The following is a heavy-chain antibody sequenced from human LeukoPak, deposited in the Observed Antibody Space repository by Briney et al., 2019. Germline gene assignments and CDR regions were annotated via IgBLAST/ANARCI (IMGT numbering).Heavy chain of an antibody. J-gene: IGHJ5*02. CDR2: INHSGST. Sequence: PSETLSLTCAVYGGSFSGYYWSWIRQPPGKGLEWIGEINHSGSTNYNPSLKSRVTISVDTSKNQFSLKLSSVTAADTAVYYCARSHSSSEGFDPWGQGTLVTVSS. CDR1: GGSFSGYY. V-gene: IGHV4-34*01. CDR3: ARSHSSSEGFDP. D-gene: IGHD6-6*01.